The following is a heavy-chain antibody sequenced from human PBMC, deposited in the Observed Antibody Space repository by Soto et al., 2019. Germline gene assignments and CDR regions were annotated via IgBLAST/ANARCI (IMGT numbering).Heavy chain of an antibody. V-gene: IGHV6-1*01. D-gene: IGHD3-16*01. CDR2: TYYRSKWYN. J-gene: IGHJ6*02. CDR3: ARALYDYVWGSYGDYYYYGMDI. CDR1: ADRVSSNNLA. Sequence: SQTLSLTCAISADRVSSNNLAWIWIRQSPSRGLEWLGRTYYRSKWYNDYAVSVKSRITINPDTSKNQFSLQLNSVTPEDTAVYYCARALYDYVWGSYGDYYYYGMDIWGQGTTVTVSS.